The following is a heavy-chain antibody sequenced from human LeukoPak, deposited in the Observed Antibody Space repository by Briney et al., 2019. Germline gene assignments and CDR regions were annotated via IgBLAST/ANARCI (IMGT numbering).Heavy chain of an antibody. CDR1: GYTFTSYG. Sequence: ASVKVSCKASGYTFTSYGIRWVRQAPGQGLEWLGWISAYNGNTNYAQKLQGRVTMTTDTSTSTAYMELRSLRSDDTAVYYCAREGIHYGVTVYWGQGTLVTVSS. D-gene: IGHD4-17*01. J-gene: IGHJ4*02. CDR3: AREGIHYGVTVY. V-gene: IGHV1-18*01. CDR2: ISAYNGNT.